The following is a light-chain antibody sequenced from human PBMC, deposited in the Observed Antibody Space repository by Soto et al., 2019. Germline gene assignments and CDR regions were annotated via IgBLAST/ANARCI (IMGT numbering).Light chain of an antibody. CDR3: SSYTSSSTLV. J-gene: IGLJ3*02. CDR2: EVT. CDR1: SSDVGAYNY. Sequence: QSALTQPASASGSPGQSITISCTGTSSDVGAYNYVSWYRQHPGKAPKLMIYEVTNRPSGVSNRFSGSKSGSTASLTISGLQAEDEADYYCSSYTSSSTLVFGGGTKVTVL. V-gene: IGLV2-14*01.